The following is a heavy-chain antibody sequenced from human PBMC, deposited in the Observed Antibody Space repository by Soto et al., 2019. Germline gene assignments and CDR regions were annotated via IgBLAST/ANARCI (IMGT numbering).Heavy chain of an antibody. D-gene: IGHD2-15*01. J-gene: IGHJ6*02. CDR3: ARDIAYCSGGSCLPIYGMDV. CDR1: GFTFSSYA. Sequence: GGSLRLSCAASGFTFSSYAMHWVRQAPGKGLEWVAVISYDGSNKYYADSVKGRFTISRDNSKNTLYLQMNSLRAEDTAVYYCARDIAYCSGGSCLPIYGMDVWGQGTTVTVSS. V-gene: IGHV3-30-3*01. CDR2: ISYDGSNK.